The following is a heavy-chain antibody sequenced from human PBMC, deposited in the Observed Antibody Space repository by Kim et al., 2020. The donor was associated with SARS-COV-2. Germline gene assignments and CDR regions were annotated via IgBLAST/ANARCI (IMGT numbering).Heavy chain of an antibody. Sequence: AQKFQGRVTMTRNTSISTAYMELSSLRSEDTAVYYCARGSSSWYGNWFDPWGQGTLVTVSS. D-gene: IGHD6-13*01. J-gene: IGHJ5*02. CDR3: ARGSSSWYGNWFDP. V-gene: IGHV1-8*01.